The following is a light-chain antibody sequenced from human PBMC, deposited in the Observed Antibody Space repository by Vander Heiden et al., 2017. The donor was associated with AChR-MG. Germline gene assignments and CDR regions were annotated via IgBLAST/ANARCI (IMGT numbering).Light chain of an antibody. CDR2: KVS. J-gene: IGLJ2*01. CDR1: NRDVGDYKY. CDR3: SSYINNSTVVV. Sequence: QSALTQPASVSGSPGQSITISCIGTNRDVGDYKYVSWYQQPPGKGPKLIIYKVSDRPSGVSNRFSGSKSGKTASLTISGLQAEDEADYYCSSYINNSTVVVFGGGTKVTVL. V-gene: IGLV2-14*01.